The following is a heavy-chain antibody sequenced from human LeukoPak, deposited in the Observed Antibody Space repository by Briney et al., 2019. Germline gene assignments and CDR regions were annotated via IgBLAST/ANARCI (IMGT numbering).Heavy chain of an antibody. V-gene: IGHV3-74*01. CDR3: ARALGSPLDY. CDR1: GFAFTNSW. J-gene: IGHJ4*02. D-gene: IGHD1-26*01. Sequence: GGSLSLSCAASGFAFTNSWMHWVRQAPGKGLVWVSRINSDGSITNYSDSVKGRFTISRDNAKNTLYLQMNSLRAEDTAVYYCARALGSPLDYWGQGTLVTVSS. CDR2: INSDGSIT.